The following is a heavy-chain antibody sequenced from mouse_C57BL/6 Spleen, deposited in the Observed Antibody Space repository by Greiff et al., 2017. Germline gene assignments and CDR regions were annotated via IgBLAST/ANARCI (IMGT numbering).Heavy chain of an antibody. V-gene: IGHV1-54*01. J-gene: IGHJ1*03. D-gene: IGHD1-1*01. CDR2: IHPNSGST. CDR1: GYAFTNYL. Sequence: VQLQQSGAELVRPGTSVKVSCKASGYAFTNYLIEWVKQRPGQGLEWIGMIHPNSGSTNYNEKFKSKATLTVDKSSSTAYMQLSSLTSEDSAVYYCARRRDYYGSHWYFDVWGTGTTVTVSS. CDR3: ARRRDYYGSHWYFDV.